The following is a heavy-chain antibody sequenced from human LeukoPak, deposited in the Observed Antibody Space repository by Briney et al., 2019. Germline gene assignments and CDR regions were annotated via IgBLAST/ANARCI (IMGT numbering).Heavy chain of an antibody. CDR3: ARDDSGLRSNWFDP. Sequence: TGGSLRLSCVASGFTFSSYAMRWVRQAPGKGLEWVSSISSSSSYIYYADSVKGRFTISRDNAKNSLYLQMNSLRAEDTAVYYCARDDSGLRSNWFDPWGQGTLVTVSS. CDR2: ISSSSSYI. V-gene: IGHV3-21*01. CDR1: GFTFSSYA. J-gene: IGHJ5*02. D-gene: IGHD3-3*01.